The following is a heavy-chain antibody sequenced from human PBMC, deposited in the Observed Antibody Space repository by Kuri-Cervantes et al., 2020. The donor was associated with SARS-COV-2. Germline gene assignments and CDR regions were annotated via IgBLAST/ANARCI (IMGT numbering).Heavy chain of an antibody. J-gene: IGHJ4*02. CDR3: ARDLRLGKSLDY. Sequence: GSLRLSCAASGFTFSSYGMHWVRQAPGKGLEWVSNIGPSGTPKYYADSVKGRFTISRDNAKNSLYLQMSSLRAEDTAVYYCARDLRLGKSLDYWGQGTLVTVSS. V-gene: IGHV3-48*04. D-gene: IGHD7-27*01. CDR2: IGPSGTPK. CDR1: GFTFSSYG.